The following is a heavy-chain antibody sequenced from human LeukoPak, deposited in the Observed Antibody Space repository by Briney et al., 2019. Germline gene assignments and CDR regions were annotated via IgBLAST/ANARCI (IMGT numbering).Heavy chain of an antibody. CDR2: IYYSGTT. Sequence: SETLSLTCTVSGGSISSGGYYWSWIRQPPGKGLEWIGYIYYSGTTYYNPSLKSRVTISVDMSKNQFSLQLCSVTAADTAVYYCARVKDYGDYWFDPWGQGTLVTVSS. CDR1: GGSISSGGYY. J-gene: IGHJ5*02. CDR3: ARVKDYGDYWFDP. V-gene: IGHV4-31*03. D-gene: IGHD4-17*01.